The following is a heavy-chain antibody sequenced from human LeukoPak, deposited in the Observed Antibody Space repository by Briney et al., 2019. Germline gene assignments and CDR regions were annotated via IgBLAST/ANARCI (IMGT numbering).Heavy chain of an antibody. CDR1: GFIFSSHG. Sequence: GGSLRLSCAASGFIFSSHGMHWVRQAPSKGLEWVAVICFDGSKKYSADSVKGRFTISRDNSKNTLYLQMNSLRAEDTAMYYCARDRPGGGINGMDVWGQGTTVTVS. CDR3: ARDRPGGGINGMDV. CDR2: ICFDGSKK. D-gene: IGHD3-16*01. V-gene: IGHV3-33*01. J-gene: IGHJ6*02.